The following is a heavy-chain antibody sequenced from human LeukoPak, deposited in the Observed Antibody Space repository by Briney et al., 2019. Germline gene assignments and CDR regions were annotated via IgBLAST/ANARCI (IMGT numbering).Heavy chain of an antibody. CDR2: IYYSGST. CDR3: ARETNTYYYDSGGYNLYYFDY. CDR1: GGSISSSSYY. Sequence: SETLSLTCTVSGGSISSSSYYWGWIRQPPGKGLEWIGSIYYSGSTYYNPSLKSRVTISVDTSKNQFSLKLSSVTAADTAVYYCARETNTYYYDSGGYNLYYFDYWGQGTLVTVSS. V-gene: IGHV4-39*02. J-gene: IGHJ4*02. D-gene: IGHD3-22*01.